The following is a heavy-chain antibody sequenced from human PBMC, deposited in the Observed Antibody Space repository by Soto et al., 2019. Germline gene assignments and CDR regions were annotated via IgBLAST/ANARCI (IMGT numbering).Heavy chain of an antibody. D-gene: IGHD6-13*01. CDR1: GGSFSGYY. J-gene: IGHJ5*02. Sequence: SETLSLTCAVYGGSFSGYYWSWIRQPPGKGLEWIGEINHSGSTNYNPSLKSRVTISVDTSKNQFSLKLSSVTAADTAVYYCARERIAAAVNWFDPWGQGTLVTVSS. V-gene: IGHV4-34*01. CDR3: ARERIAAAVNWFDP. CDR2: INHSGST.